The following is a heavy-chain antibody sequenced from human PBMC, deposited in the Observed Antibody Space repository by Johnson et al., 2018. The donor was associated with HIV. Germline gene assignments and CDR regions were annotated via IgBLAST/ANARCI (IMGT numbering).Heavy chain of an antibody. Sequence: QVQLVESGGGVVQPGGSLRLSCAASGFTFSSYGMHWVRQAPGKGLEWVAFIRYDGSNKYYADSLKGRFTISRDNSKNSLYLQMNSLRAEDTALYYCARVGDRAMIVGGTDAFDIWGQGTMVTVSS. CDR3: ARVGDRAMIVGGTDAFDI. J-gene: IGHJ3*02. CDR2: IRYDGSNK. CDR1: GFTFSSYG. D-gene: IGHD3-22*01. V-gene: IGHV3-30*02.